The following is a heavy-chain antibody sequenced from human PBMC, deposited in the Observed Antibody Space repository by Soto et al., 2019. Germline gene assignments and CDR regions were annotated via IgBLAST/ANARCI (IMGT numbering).Heavy chain of an antibody. D-gene: IGHD4-17*01. J-gene: IGHJ6*02. Sequence: SETLSLTCAVSGASIISGGYSWSWIRQPPGKGLEWIGYVYHTGSTHYNPSLKSRVTLSVDRSKNHLFLKLSSVTAADTAVYYCARVTTVTTDGMDVWGQGTTVTVSS. CDR2: VYHTGST. V-gene: IGHV4-30-2*01. CDR1: GASIISGGYS. CDR3: ARVTTVTTDGMDV.